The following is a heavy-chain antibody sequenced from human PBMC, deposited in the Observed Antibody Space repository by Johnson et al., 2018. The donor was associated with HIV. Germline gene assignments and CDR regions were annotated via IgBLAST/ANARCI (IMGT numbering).Heavy chain of an antibody. D-gene: IGHD2-21*01. J-gene: IGHJ3*02. CDR3: AKSVVVVLVGNNDDAFDM. V-gene: IGHV3-30*18. CDR2: ISHDESIE. CDR1: GITFSSYA. Sequence: QVQLVESGGGLVQPGGSLRLSCAASGITFSSYAMHWVRQAPGKGLEWVAFISHDESIEYYVDSVKGRFTISRDNPWNTLYLQMNNLTSEDTAVYYCAKSVVVVLVGNNDDAFDMWGQGTMVTVSS.